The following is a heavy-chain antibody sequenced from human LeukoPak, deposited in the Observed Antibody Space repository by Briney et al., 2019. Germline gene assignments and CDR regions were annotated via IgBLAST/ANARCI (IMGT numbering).Heavy chain of an antibody. D-gene: IGHD3-10*01. Sequence: GGSLRLSCAASGFTLSSYWVRWVRQPPGKGLMWLSRTNEDGSYADYADSVKGRFTISRDNAKNTEYLQMTSLRTEDTAVYFCGRINYNGDYWGRGTLVTVSS. CDR2: TNEDGSYA. J-gene: IGHJ4*02. CDR1: GFTLSSYW. V-gene: IGHV3-74*01. CDR3: GRINYNGDY.